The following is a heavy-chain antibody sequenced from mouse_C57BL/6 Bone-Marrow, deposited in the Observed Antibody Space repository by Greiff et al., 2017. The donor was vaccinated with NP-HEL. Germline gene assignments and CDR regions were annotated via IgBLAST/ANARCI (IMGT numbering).Heavy chain of an antibody. CDR1: GFTFSDYY. D-gene: IGHD1-1*01. V-gene: IGHV5-12*01. J-gene: IGHJ3*01. CDR2: ISNGGGST. CDR3: AGHYYGSSYGTY. Sequence: EVMLVESGGGLVQPGGSLKLSCAASGFTFSDYYMYWVRQTPEKRLEWVAYISNGGGSTYYPDTVKGRFTISRDNAKNTLYLQMSRLKSEDTAMYYCAGHYYGSSYGTYWGQGTLVTVSA.